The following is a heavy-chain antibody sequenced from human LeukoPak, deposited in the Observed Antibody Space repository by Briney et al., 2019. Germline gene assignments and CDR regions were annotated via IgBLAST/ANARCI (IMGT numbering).Heavy chain of an antibody. J-gene: IGHJ4*02. V-gene: IGHV3-23*01. CDR1: GFTFSSYA. D-gene: IGHD6-19*01. Sequence: GGSLRLSCSVSGFTFSSYAMTWVRQAPGKGLEWVSAISAGGGSTYYADSVKGRFTISRDNSENTLYLQLNSLRAEDTAVYYCAKAGGWTNYFDYWGQGTLVTVSS. CDR2: ISAGGGST. CDR3: AKAGGWTNYFDY.